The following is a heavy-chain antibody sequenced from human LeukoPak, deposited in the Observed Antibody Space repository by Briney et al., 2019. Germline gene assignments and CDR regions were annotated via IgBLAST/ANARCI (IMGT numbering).Heavy chain of an antibody. CDR3: ARDGFGEFKYYYGMDV. D-gene: IGHD3-10*01. V-gene: IGHV4-59*01. CDR1: GGSISSYY. Sequence: SETLSLTCTVSGGSISSYYWSWIRQPPGKGLEWIGYIYYSGSTNYNPSLKSRVTISVDTSKNQFSLKLSSVTAADTAVYYCARDGFGEFKYYYGMDVWGQGTTVTVSS. J-gene: IGHJ6*02. CDR2: IYYSGST.